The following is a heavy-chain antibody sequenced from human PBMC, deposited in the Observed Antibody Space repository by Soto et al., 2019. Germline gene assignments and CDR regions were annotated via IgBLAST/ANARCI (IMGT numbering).Heavy chain of an antibody. D-gene: IGHD2-15*01. V-gene: IGHV3-7*01. J-gene: IGHJ6*02. Sequence: GGSLRLSCAASGFTFSSYWMSWVRQAPGKGLEWVANIKQDGSEKYYVDSVKGRSTISRDNAKNSLYLQMNSLRAEDTAVYYCARTVVAATGYYYGMDVWGQGTTVTVSS. CDR3: ARTVVAATGYYYGMDV. CDR1: GFTFSSYW. CDR2: IKQDGSEK.